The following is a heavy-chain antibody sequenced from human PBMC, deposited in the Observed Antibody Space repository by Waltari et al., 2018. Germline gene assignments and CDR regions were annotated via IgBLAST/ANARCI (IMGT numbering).Heavy chain of an antibody. CDR1: GFTFSNYW. J-gene: IGHJ4*02. V-gene: IGHV3-74*03. CDR2: SNRDGSTT. CDR3: AREGKDRAFDY. Sequence: EVQLVESGGGLVQPGGSLRLSCAASGFTFSNYWMHWVRQSPGTGLVWVARSNRDGSTTTYADSVKGRFTISRDNAKNTLYLQMNGLTADDTAVYYCAREGKDRAFDYWGQGTLGTVSS. D-gene: IGHD2-15*01.